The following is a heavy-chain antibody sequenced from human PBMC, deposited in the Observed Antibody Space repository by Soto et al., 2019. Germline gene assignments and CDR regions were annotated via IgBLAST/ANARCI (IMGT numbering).Heavy chain of an antibody. CDR2: INPNSGGT. D-gene: IGHD2-2*01. V-gene: IGHV1-2*04. CDR3: ARGGIVVVPAPHLFDY. J-gene: IGHJ4*02. CDR1: GYTFTGYY. Sequence: ASVEVSCKASGYTFTGYYMHWVRHAPGQGLEWMGWINPNSGGTNYAQKFQGWVTMTRDTSISTAYMELSRLRSDDTAVYYCARGGIVVVPAPHLFDYWGQGTLVTVSS.